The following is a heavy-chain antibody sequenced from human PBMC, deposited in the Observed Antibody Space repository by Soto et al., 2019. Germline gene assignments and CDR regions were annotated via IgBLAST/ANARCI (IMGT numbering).Heavy chain of an antibody. V-gene: IGHV1-46*01. J-gene: IGHJ6*02. CDR3: ARGGRGYSYGTGYYYYYYGMDV. Sequence: ASVKVSCKASGYTFTSYYMHWVRQAPGQGLEWMGIINPSGGSTSYAQKFQGRVTTTRDTSTSTVYMELSSLRSEDTAVYYCARGGRGYSYGTGYYYYYYGMDVWGQGTTVTVSS. CDR1: GYTFTSYY. D-gene: IGHD5-18*01. CDR2: INPSGGST.